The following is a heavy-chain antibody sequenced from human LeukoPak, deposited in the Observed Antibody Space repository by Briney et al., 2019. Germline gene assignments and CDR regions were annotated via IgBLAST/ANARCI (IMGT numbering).Heavy chain of an antibody. CDR1: GGSFSGYY. CDR3: ARESTTAYYDSSGYSTLGAFDI. D-gene: IGHD3-22*01. CDR2: INHSGST. V-gene: IGHV4-34*01. Sequence: SETLSLTCAVYGGSFSGYYWSWIRQPPGKGLEWIGEINHSGSTNYNPSLKSRVTISVDTSKNQFSLKLSSVTAADTAVYYCARESTTAYYDSSGYSTLGAFDIWGQGTMVTVSS. J-gene: IGHJ3*02.